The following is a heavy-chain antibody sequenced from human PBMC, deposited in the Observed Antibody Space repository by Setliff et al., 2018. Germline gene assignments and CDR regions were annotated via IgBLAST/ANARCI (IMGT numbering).Heavy chain of an antibody. CDR3: ATGGQINYNFWSGYGVDYYMDV. CDR1: GGSISNYY. V-gene: IGHV4-4*07. Sequence: PSETLSLTCTVSGGSISNYYWSWIRQPAGKGLEWIGRIYTSGSTNYNPSLKSRVTMSVDTSKNQFSLKLSSVTAADTAVYYCATGGQINYNFWSGYGVDYYMDVWGKGTTVTVSS. J-gene: IGHJ6*03. CDR2: IYTSGST. D-gene: IGHD3-3*01.